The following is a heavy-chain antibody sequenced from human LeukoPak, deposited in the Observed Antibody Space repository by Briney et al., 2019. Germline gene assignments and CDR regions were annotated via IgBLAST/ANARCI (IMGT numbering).Heavy chain of an antibody. CDR3: ARVQPNGLDGMDV. D-gene: IGHD4/OR15-4a*01. J-gene: IGHJ6*02. Sequence: PGGSLRLSCAASGFTFSTYAMHWVRQAPGKGLEWVAIISYDGVNKYYADSVKGRFTISRDNSKNTLYLQMNSLRAEDTAVYYCARVQPNGLDGMDVWGQGTTVTVSS. CDR1: GFTFSTYA. CDR2: ISYDGVNK. V-gene: IGHV3-30*04.